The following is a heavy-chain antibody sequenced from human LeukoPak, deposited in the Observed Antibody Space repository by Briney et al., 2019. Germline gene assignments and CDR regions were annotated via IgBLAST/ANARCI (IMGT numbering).Heavy chain of an antibody. J-gene: IGHJ6*02. CDR1: GHSLAELA. Sequence: ASVKVSCKVSGHSLAELAMHWVRQAPGKGLEWVGGFDPEEGETFYAQEVLGRVSMTEDTSTDTAYMELSRLTSDDTAVYYCAILPLTVVTPLDVWGQGTTVTVSS. CDR3: AILPLTVVTPLDV. D-gene: IGHD4-23*01. CDR2: FDPEEGET. V-gene: IGHV1-24*01.